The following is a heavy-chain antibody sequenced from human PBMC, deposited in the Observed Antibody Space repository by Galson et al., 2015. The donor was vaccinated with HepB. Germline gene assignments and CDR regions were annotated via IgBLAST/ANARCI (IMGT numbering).Heavy chain of an antibody. CDR2: INPNSGGT. CDR1: GYTFTGYY. V-gene: IGHV1-2*05. Sequence: SVKVSCKASGYTFTGYYMHWVRQAPGQGLEWMGRINPNSGGTNYAQKFQGRVTMTRDTSISTAYMELSRLRSDDTVVYYCAREDSSGWYYYFDYWGQGTLVTVSS. J-gene: IGHJ4*02. D-gene: IGHD6-19*01. CDR3: AREDSSGWYYYFDY.